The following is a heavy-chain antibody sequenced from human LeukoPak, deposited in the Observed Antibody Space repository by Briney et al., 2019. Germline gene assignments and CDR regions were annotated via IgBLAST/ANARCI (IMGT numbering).Heavy chain of an antibody. CDR3: ARPGSDRARGWGYFDS. CDR1: GYKFTDYG. D-gene: IGHD3-10*01. V-gene: IGHV1-18*01. Sequence: ASVKVSCKASGYKFTDYGVNWVRQPPGQGLEWMVCVSGIDGNTKYARNLQGRVTMTRDTSTSTAFMELRSLTSDDTAIYYCARPGSDRARGWGYFDSWGKGTLVTVSS. CDR2: VSGIDGNT. J-gene: IGHJ4*02.